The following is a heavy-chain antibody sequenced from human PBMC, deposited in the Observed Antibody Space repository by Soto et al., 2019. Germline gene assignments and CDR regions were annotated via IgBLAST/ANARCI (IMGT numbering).Heavy chain of an antibody. Sequence: SVKVSCKASGGTFSSYAISWVRQAPGQGLEWMGGIIPIFGTANYAQKFQGRVTITADESTSTAYMELSSLRSEDTAVYYCARGRRGYSGYDPSDYYYYYYGMDVWGQGTTVTVSS. CDR3: ARGRRGYSGYDPSDYYYYYYGMDV. J-gene: IGHJ6*02. D-gene: IGHD5-12*01. CDR1: GGTFSSYA. V-gene: IGHV1-69*13. CDR2: IIPIFGTA.